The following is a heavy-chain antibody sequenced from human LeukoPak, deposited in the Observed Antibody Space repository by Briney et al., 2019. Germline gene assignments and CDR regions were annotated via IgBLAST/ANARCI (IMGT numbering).Heavy chain of an antibody. CDR1: GYTFTSYG. J-gene: IGHJ6*03. CDR3: ARAVYSSSWSHYYYYYMDV. D-gene: IGHD6-13*01. V-gene: IGHV1-18*01. Sequence: ASVKVSCKASGYTFTSYGISWVRQAPGQGLEWMGWISAYNGNTYYAQKLQGRVTMTTDTSTSTAYMELRSLRSDDTAVYYCARAVYSSSWSHYYYYYMDVWGKGTTVTVSS. CDR2: ISAYNGNT.